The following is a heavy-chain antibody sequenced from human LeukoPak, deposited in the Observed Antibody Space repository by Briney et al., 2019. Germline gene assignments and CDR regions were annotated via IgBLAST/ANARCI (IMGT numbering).Heavy chain of an antibody. CDR1: GFTVSINY. CDR3: ARDLRLVNALDI. V-gene: IGHV3-53*01. CDR2: VYSGGST. Sequence: PGGSLRLSCAASGFTVSINYMGWVRQAPGKGLEWVSHVYSGGSTSYADSVKGRFTISRNNSKNTLYLQMNSLRAEDTAVYYCARDLRLVNALDIWGQGTMVTVSS. J-gene: IGHJ3*02. D-gene: IGHD5-12*01.